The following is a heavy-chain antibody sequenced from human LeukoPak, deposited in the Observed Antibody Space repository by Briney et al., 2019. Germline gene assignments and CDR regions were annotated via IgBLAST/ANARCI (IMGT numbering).Heavy chain of an antibody. J-gene: IGHJ4*02. CDR2: IYHSGST. D-gene: IGHD3-22*01. Sequence: PSETLSLTCAVSGCSISSGGYSWSWIRQPPGKGLEWIGYIYHSGSTYYNPSLKSRVTISVDRSKNQFSLKLSSVTAADTAVYYCARVPYYYDSSGFDYWGQGTLVTVSS. CDR3: ARVPYYYDSSGFDY. V-gene: IGHV4-30-2*01. CDR1: GCSISSGGYS.